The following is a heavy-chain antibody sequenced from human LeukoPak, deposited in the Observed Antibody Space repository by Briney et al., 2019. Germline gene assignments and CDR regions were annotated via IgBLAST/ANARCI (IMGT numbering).Heavy chain of an antibody. Sequence: GGSLRLSCAASGFTFSRYGMHWVRQTPGKGLEWVAVISYDGSNKYYADSVKGRFTISRDNSKNTLYLQMNSLRTEDTSVYYCARDLRAGYGDYYFDYWGQGTLVTVSS. CDR3: ARDLRAGYGDYYFDY. V-gene: IGHV3-30*03. J-gene: IGHJ4*02. D-gene: IGHD4-17*01. CDR2: ISYDGSNK. CDR1: GFTFSRYG.